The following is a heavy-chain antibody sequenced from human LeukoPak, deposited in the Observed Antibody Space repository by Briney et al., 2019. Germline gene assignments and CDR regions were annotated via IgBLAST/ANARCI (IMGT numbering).Heavy chain of an antibody. CDR1: GFTFNSYA. CDR3: AKVGGGDYYYYMDV. J-gene: IGHJ6*03. V-gene: IGHV3-23*01. CDR2: ISGGGGRT. Sequence: GGSLRLSCAASGFTFNSYAMSWVRQAPGKGLGCVSRISGGGGRTYYADSVKGRFTISRDNSKNTLYMQLNRLRGEDTAVYYCAKVGGGDYYYYMDVWGKGTTVTVSS. D-gene: IGHD3-16*01.